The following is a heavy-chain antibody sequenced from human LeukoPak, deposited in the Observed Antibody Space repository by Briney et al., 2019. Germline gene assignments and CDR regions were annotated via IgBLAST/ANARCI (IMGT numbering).Heavy chain of an antibody. CDR2: IYHSGST. D-gene: IGHD6-19*01. V-gene: IGHV4-39*07. CDR1: GDSTSTSSYY. Sequence: NSSETLSLTCSVSGDSTSTSSYYWGWIRQPPGKGLEWIGSIYHSGSTYYNPSLKSRVTISVDTSKNQFSLKLSSVTTADTAVYYCARGRGTSSGWFFDYWGQGTLVTVSS. J-gene: IGHJ4*02. CDR3: ARGRGTSSGWFFDY.